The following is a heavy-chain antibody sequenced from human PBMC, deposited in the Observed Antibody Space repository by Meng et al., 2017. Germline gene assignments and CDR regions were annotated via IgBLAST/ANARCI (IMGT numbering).Heavy chain of an antibody. V-gene: IGHV4-4*02. CDR1: GGSINSSNW. CDR2: IYHSGST. J-gene: IGHJ2*01. CDR3: ARTDYGGYWYFDL. Sequence: QVQLQESGPGLVKPSGTLSLTCAVSGGSINSSNWWTWVRQPPGKGLEWIGEIYHSGSTYYNPSLKSRVTISVDRSKNQFSLKLSSVTAADTAVYYCARTDYGGYWYFDLWGRGTLVTVSS. D-gene: IGHD4-17*01.